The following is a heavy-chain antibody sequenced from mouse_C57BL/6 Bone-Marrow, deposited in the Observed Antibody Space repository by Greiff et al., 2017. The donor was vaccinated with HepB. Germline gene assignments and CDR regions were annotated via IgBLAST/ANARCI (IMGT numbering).Heavy chain of an antibody. CDR3: TGRRGFAY. Sequence: EVKLEESGGGLVQPGGSMKLSCVASGFTFSNYWMNWVRQSPEKGLEWVAQIRLKSDNYATHYAESVKGRFTISRDDSKSSVYLQMNNLRAEDTGIYYCTGRRGFAYWGQGTLVTVSA. J-gene: IGHJ3*01. V-gene: IGHV6-3*01. CDR1: GFTFSNYW. CDR2: IRLKSDNYAT.